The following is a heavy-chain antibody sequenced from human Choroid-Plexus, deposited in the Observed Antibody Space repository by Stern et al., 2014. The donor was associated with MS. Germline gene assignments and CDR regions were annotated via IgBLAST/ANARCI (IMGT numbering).Heavy chain of an antibody. CDR3: ARVHSGYDWFDY. J-gene: IGHJ4*02. CDR1: GASISNTNW. Sequence: QVQLQESGPGLVKPSGTLSLTCDVSGASISNTNWWGWVRQPPAMGLEWIGEIHHSGTTNFKSSHKSRVTMSVDKSKNQFSLELKSVTAADTAVYFCARVHSGYDWFDYWGQGILVTVSS. CDR2: IHHSGTT. V-gene: IGHV4-4*02. D-gene: IGHD5-12*01.